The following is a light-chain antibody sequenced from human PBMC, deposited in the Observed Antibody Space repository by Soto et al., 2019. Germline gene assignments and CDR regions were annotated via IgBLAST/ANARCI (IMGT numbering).Light chain of an antibody. J-gene: IGKJ1*01. CDR2: GAS. Sequence: EIVLTQSPGTLSLSAGERATLSCRASQRVSSNYLAWYQQKPGQPPRLLISGASSRANGIPDRFIGSGSGTDFNLTISSLEPEDFAVYYCQHYGRSPPSWTFGQGTKVESK. CDR3: QHYGRSPPSWT. V-gene: IGKV3-20*01. CDR1: QRVSSNY.